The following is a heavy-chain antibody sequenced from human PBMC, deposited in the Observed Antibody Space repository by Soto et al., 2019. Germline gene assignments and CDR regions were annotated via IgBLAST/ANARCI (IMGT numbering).Heavy chain of an antibody. CDR3: ARAYSSGWTYYFDY. V-gene: IGHV4-61*01. D-gene: IGHD6-19*01. J-gene: IGHJ4*02. Sequence: SSETLSLTCTVSGGSVSSGSYYWSWIRQPPGKGLEWIGYIYYSGSTNYNPSLKSRVTISVDTSKNQFSLKLSSVTAADTAVYYCARAYSSGWTYYFDYWGQGTLVTVSS. CDR1: GGSVSSGSYY. CDR2: IYYSGST.